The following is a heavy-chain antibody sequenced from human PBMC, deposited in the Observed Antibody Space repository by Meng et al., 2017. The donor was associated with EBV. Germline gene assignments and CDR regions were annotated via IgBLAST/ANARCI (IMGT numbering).Heavy chain of an antibody. CDR3: ARRGGVADWFDP. CDR1: GYTFTSYA. Sequence: QVQLVQSGAEVKKPGASVKVSCKASGYTFTSYAMHWVRQAPGQRLEWMGWINAGNGNTKYSQKFQARVTITRDTSASTAYMELSSLRSEDTAVYYCARRGGVADWFDPWGQGTLVTVSS. CDR2: INAGNGNT. V-gene: IGHV1-3*01. J-gene: IGHJ5*02. D-gene: IGHD2-15*01.